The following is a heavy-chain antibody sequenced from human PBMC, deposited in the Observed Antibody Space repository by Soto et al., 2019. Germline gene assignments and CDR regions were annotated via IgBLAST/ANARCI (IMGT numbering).Heavy chain of an antibody. CDR2: IYYSGST. CDR3: ARLTIFGVVYGMDV. J-gene: IGHJ6*02. D-gene: IGHD3-3*01. V-gene: IGHV4-39*01. CDR1: GGSISSSSYY. Sequence: PSETLSLTCTVSGGSISSSSYYWGWIRQPPGKGLEWIGSIYYSGSTYYNPSLKSRVTISVDTSKNQFSLKLSSVTAADTAVYYCARLTIFGVVYGMDVWGQGTTVTVSS.